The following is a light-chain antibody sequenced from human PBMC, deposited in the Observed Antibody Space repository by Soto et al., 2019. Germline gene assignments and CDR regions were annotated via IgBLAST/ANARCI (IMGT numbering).Light chain of an antibody. CDR2: AAS. CDR3: QNYDSSQT. Sequence: IVLTQSPDTLSLSPGEKATLSCRASQSVNSRHLAWYQQKPGQAPRLLIFAASSRATGIPDRFSGSGSGTDFTLTISRLEPEDFAVYYCQNYDSSQTFGQGTKVEIK. V-gene: IGKV3-20*01. J-gene: IGKJ1*01. CDR1: QSVNSRH.